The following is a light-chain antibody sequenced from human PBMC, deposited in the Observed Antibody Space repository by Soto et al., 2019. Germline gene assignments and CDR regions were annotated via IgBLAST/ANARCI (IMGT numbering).Light chain of an antibody. V-gene: IGKV1-9*01. J-gene: IGKJ2*01. CDR1: QGITSY. CDR2: AAS. CDR3: QQLNNYPYT. Sequence: DIQLTQSPSFLSASVGDRVTITCRASQGITSYLAWYQQKPGKAPKLLLDAASTLQSGVPSRFSGSGSETEFTLTITSLQPEDFATYYCQQLNNYPYTFGQGTKLEL.